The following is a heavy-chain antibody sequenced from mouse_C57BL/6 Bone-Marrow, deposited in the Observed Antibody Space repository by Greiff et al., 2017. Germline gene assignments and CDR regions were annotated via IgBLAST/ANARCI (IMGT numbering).Heavy chain of an antibody. D-gene: IGHD4-1*01. CDR1: GYTFTSYW. V-gene: IGHV1-69*01. CDR2: IDPSDSYT. Sequence: QVQLQQPGAELVMPGASVKLSCKASGYTFTSYWMHWVKQRPGQGLEWIGEIDPSDSYTNYNQKFKGKSTLTVDKSSSTAYMQLSSLTSEDSAVYYCASELGPYYAMDYWGQGTSVTGSS. J-gene: IGHJ4*01. CDR3: ASELGPYYAMDY.